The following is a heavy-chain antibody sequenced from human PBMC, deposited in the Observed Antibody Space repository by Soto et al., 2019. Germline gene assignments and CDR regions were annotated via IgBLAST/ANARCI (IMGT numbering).Heavy chain of an antibody. V-gene: IGHV4-31*03. Sequence: SLSLTGTVSGGSIRSGGYYWSWIRQHPGKGLEWIGYIYYSGSTYYNPSLKSRVIISVDTSKNQFSLKLSSVTAADTAVYYCARAALSGYSSGWSAFFDYWGQGTGVTVSS. CDR3: ARAALSGYSSGWSAFFDY. CDR2: IYYSGST. D-gene: IGHD6-19*01. CDR1: GGSIRSGGYY. J-gene: IGHJ4*02.